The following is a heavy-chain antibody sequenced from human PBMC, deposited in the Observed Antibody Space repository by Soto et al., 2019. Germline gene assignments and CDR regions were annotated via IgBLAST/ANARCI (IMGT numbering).Heavy chain of an antibody. V-gene: IGHV3-74*01. J-gene: IGHJ6*02. Sequence: PGGSQSLSCAASGLNFSGYGMHWVRQAPGKGLVWVSRINSDGSSTSYADSVKGRFTISRDNAKNTLYLQMNSLRAEDTAVYYCARDREYYDSTRMDVWGQGTTVTVSS. CDR3: ARDREYYDSTRMDV. CDR2: INSDGSST. D-gene: IGHD3-22*01. CDR1: GLNFSGYG.